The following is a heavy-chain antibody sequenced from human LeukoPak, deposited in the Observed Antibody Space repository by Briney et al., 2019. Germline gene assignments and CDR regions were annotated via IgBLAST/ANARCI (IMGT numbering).Heavy chain of an antibody. V-gene: IGHV4-39*01. J-gene: IGHJ4*02. CDR3: ARLGITTGTTGAPFDY. D-gene: IGHD1-1*01. Sequence: TSETLSLTCTVSGGSISSSSYYWGWIRQPPGKGLEWIGSIYYSGSTYYNPSLKSRVTISVDTSKNQFSLKLSSVTAADTAVYYCARLGITTGTTGAPFDYWGQGTLVTVSS. CDR2: IYYSGST. CDR1: GGSISSSSYY.